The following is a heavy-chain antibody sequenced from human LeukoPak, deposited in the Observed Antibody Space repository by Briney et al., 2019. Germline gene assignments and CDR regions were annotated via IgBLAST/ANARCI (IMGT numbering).Heavy chain of an antibody. CDR3: ARDSNQGYFDY. CDR1: GGSISSYY. Sequence: PSETLSLTCTVPGGSISSYYWSWIRQPPGKGLEWIGYIYYSGSTNYNPSLKSRVTISVDTSKNQFSLKLSSVTAADTAVYYCARDSNQGYFDYWGQGTLVTVSS. CDR2: IYYSGST. J-gene: IGHJ4*02. V-gene: IGHV4-59*01.